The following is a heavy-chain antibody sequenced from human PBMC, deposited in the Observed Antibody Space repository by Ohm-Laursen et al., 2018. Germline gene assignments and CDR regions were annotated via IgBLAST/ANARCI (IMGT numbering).Heavy chain of an antibody. V-gene: IGHV3-11*01. Sequence: SLRLSCAASGFTFSDYYMSWIRQAPGKGLEWVSYISSSGSTIYYADSVKGRFTISRDNSKNTLYLQMNSLRAEDTAAYYCAKPLGDLSSGPDYWGQGTLVTVSS. CDR1: GFTFSDYY. CDR2: ISSSGSTI. J-gene: IGHJ4*02. CDR3: AKPLGDLSSGPDY. D-gene: IGHD3-22*01.